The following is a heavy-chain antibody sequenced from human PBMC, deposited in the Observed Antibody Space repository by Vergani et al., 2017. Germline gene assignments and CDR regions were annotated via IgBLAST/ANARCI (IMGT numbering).Heavy chain of an antibody. CDR2: ISYDGSNT. D-gene: IGHD3-22*01. CDR3: AKELRITMMKWGFDY. V-gene: IGHV3-30*18. CDR1: GFTLSSYG. J-gene: IGHJ4*02. Sequence: QVQLVESGGGVVQPGRSPSLSCAAPGFTLSSYGMHWVRQAPGTGLECVVDISYDGSNTYYADSVKGRFTLSRDNSKNTLYLQMISLRAEDTAVYYCAKELRITMMKWGFDYWGQGTLVTVSS.